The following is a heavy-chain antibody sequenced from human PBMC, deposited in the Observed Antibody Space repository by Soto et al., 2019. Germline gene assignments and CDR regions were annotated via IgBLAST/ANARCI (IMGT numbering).Heavy chain of an antibody. V-gene: IGHV1-18*01. Sequence: EASVKLSCKASGYSFTSYGITWVRQAPGQGLEWMGWINTYNGNTNYAQKLQGRVTMTTDTSTSTAYMELRSLRSDDTAVYYCAREPAAGDWFDPWGQGTLVTVSS. CDR2: INTYNGNT. J-gene: IGHJ5*02. CDR1: GYSFTSYG. CDR3: AREPAAGDWFDP. D-gene: IGHD6-13*01.